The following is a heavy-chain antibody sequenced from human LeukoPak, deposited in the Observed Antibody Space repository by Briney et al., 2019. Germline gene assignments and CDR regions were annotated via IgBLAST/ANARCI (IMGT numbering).Heavy chain of an antibody. CDR1: GFTFSSSW. J-gene: IGHJ4*02. V-gene: IGHV3-7*03. CDR2: IKQDGTEE. D-gene: IGHD2-2*01. Sequence: GGSLRLSCVASGFTFSSSWMSWVRRAPEKGLEWVANIKQDGTEEYYVDSVRGRFSISKDNAKNSLYLQMNSLRAEDTAVYYCARDPCHGALDYWGQGALVTVSS. CDR3: ARDPCHGALDY.